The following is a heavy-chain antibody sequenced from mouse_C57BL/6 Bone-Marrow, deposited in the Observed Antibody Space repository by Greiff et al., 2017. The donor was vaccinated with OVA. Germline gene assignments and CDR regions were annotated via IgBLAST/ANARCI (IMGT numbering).Heavy chain of an antibody. D-gene: IGHD2-3*01. CDR2: IDPSDSYT. V-gene: IGHV1-59*01. J-gene: IGHJ2*01. CDR3: AREGWLLRLDY. CDR1: GYTFTSYW. Sequence: KLQQPGAELVRPGTSVKLSCKASGYTFTSYWMHWVKQRPGQGLEWIGVIDPSDSYTNYNQKFKGKATLTVDTSSSTSYMQLSSLTSEDSAVYYCAREGWLLRLDYWGQGTTLTVSS.